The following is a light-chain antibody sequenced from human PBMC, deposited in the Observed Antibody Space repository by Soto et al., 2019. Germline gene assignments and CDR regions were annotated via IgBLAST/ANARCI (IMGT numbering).Light chain of an antibody. Sequence: EIVLTQSPGTLSLSPGERATLSCRASQSITSYLAWYQQKPGQAPSLLIYGAATRATGIPARFSGSGSGTEFTLTISSLQSEDFAVYFCQQYHNWPAFGQGTKVDIK. CDR3: QQYHNWPA. V-gene: IGKV3-15*01. J-gene: IGKJ1*01. CDR1: QSITSY. CDR2: GAA.